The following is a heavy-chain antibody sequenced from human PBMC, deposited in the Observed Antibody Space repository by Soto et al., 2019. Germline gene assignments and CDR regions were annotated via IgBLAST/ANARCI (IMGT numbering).Heavy chain of an antibody. CDR3: AREYTYGSYIFDC. D-gene: IGHD4-17*01. V-gene: IGHV4-31*03. Sequence: QVQLQESGPGLVKPSQTLSLTCTVSGGSISSAAYYWSWIRQHPGKGLEWIGYISHSGSTYYNPSLKSRVVILVDSSKNQFTLSLTSVTAADTAVYYCAREYTYGSYIFDCWGQGALVTVSS. J-gene: IGHJ4*02. CDR1: GGSISSAAYY. CDR2: ISHSGST.